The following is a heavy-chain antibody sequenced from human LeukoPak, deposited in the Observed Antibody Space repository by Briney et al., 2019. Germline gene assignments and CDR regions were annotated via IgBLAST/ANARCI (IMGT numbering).Heavy chain of an antibody. V-gene: IGHV3-48*01. Sequence: GGSLRLSCAASGFTFTTYSMNWVRQAPGKGLEWLSYISSSSTNIDYADSVKGRFTITRDNARNSLYLHMNSLRAKDTAVYYCARGRNYGEGDYWGQGTLVTVSS. CDR3: ARGRNYGEGDY. CDR2: ISSSSTNI. CDR1: GFTFTTYS. J-gene: IGHJ4*02. D-gene: IGHD4-17*01.